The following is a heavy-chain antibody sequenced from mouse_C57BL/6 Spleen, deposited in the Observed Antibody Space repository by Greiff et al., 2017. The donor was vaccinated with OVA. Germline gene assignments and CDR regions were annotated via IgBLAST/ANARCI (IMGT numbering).Heavy chain of an antibody. V-gene: IGHV1-58*01. D-gene: IGHD2-4*01. J-gene: IGHJ4*01. CDR3: ARLGYDYDVPYYAMDY. CDR1: GYTFTSYG. CDR2: IYIGNGYT. Sequence: VQLKQSGAELVRPGSSVKMSCKTSGYTFTSYGINWVKQRPGQGLEWIGYIYIGNGYTEYNEKFKGKATLTSDTSSSKAYMQLSSLTSENSASYFCARLGYDYDVPYYAMDYWGQGTSVTVSS.